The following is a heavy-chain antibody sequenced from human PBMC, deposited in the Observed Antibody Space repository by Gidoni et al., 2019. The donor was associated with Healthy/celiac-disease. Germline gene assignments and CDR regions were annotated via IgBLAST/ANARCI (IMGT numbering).Heavy chain of an antibody. CDR3: ARDRVGATTFRFDP. D-gene: IGHD1-26*01. CDR2: IWYDGSNK. Sequence: VRQAPGKGLEWVAVIWYDGSNKYYADSVKGRFTISRDNSKNTLYLQMNSLRAEDTAVYYCARDRVGATTFRFDPWGQGTLVTVSS. V-gene: IGHV3-33*01. J-gene: IGHJ5*02.